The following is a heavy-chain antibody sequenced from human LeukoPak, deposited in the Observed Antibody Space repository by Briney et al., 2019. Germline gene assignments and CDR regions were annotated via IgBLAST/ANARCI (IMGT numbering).Heavy chain of an antibody. CDR1: GYTFTGYY. V-gene: IGHV1-2*06. CDR3: ARDRLESSSSWYDRDY. D-gene: IGHD6-13*01. CDR2: INPNSGGT. Sequence: ASVKVSCKAYGYTFTGYYMHWVRQAPGQGLEWMGRINPNSGGTNYAQKFQGRVTMTRDTSVSTAYMELSRLRSDDTAVYYCARDRLESSSSWYDRDYWGQGTLVTVYS. J-gene: IGHJ4*02.